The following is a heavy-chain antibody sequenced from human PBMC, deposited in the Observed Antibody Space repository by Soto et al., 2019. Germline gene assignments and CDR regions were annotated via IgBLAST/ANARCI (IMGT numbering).Heavy chain of an antibody. CDR1: GFTFSSSW. D-gene: IGHD3-10*01. Sequence: EVQLVESGGGLVQPGGSLRLSCAASGFTFSSSWMGWVRQASGKGLEWVANIKPDGSMTYYGDSLRGRFTVSRDNGNNLLYLQRSSLRAEDTAVYYCARDPSGGGDFDYWGQGALVTVSS. V-gene: IGHV3-7*03. CDR2: IKPDGSMT. CDR3: ARDPSGGGDFDY. J-gene: IGHJ4*02.